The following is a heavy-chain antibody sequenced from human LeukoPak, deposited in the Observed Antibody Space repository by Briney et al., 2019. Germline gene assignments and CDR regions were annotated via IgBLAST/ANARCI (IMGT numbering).Heavy chain of an antibody. J-gene: IGHJ4*02. V-gene: IGHV4-61*02. D-gene: IGHD6-19*01. CDR3: ARLGYSSGPNY. Sequence: PSETLSLTCTVSGDSISSGSYYWTWIRQSAGKGLEWIGRIYNGGSTKYSPSLNSRVTISVDTSKNQFSLKLTSVTAADTAVYYCARLGYSSGPNYWGQGTLVTVSS. CDR1: GDSISSGSYY. CDR2: IYNGGST.